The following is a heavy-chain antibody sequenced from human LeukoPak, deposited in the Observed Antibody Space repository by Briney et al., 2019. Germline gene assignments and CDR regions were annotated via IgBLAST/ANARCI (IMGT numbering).Heavy chain of an antibody. CDR1: GFTFSSYA. D-gene: IGHD2-2*01. CDR2: ISGSGGST. Sequence: PGGSLRLSCAASGFTFSSYAMSWVRQAPGKGLEWVSAISGSGGSTYYADSVKGRFTISRDNSKNRLYLQMNSLRAEDTAVYYCTRIVVVPAAKTGAFDIWGQGTMVTVSS. J-gene: IGHJ3*02. V-gene: IGHV3-23*01. CDR3: TRIVVVPAAKTGAFDI.